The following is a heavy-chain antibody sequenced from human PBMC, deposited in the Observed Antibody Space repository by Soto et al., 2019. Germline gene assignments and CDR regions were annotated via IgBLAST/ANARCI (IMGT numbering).Heavy chain of an antibody. J-gene: IGHJ3*01. Sequence: QVQLVESGGGLVQPGTSLRLSCAVSGFSFRTYGFHWVRQPPGKGLQWVAVISPKGHSDSVEGLFTISRDNSKDTLYLQMNNLRAEDTAVYYCARDDAFANENAFDLWGQGTKVTVSS. CDR1: GFSFRTYG. CDR3: ARDDAFANENAFDL. V-gene: IGHV3-33*01. CDR2: ISPK. D-gene: IGHD1-1*01.